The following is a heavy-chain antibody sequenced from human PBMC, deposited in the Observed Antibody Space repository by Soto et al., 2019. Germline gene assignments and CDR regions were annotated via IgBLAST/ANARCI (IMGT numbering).Heavy chain of an antibody. Sequence: SETLSLTCTVSGGSISSYYWSWIRQPPGKGLEWIGYIYYSGSTNYNPSLKSRVTISVDTSKNQFSLKLSSVTAADTAVYYCARGQQGLISYWGQGTLVTVSS. J-gene: IGHJ4*02. CDR3: ARGQQGLISY. CDR1: GGSISSYY. D-gene: IGHD6-13*01. CDR2: IYYSGST. V-gene: IGHV4-59*01.